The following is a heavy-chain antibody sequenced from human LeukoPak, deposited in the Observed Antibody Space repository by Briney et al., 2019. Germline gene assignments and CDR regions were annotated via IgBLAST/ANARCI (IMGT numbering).Heavy chain of an antibody. V-gene: IGHV3-9*01. CDR3: AKGNNDILTGPDYGIDV. J-gene: IGHJ6*02. D-gene: IGHD3-9*01. Sequence: GGSLRLSCAASGFTFDDYAMHWVRQAPGKGLEWVSGISWNSGSIGYADSVKGRFTISRDNAMNSLYLQMNSLRAEDTALYYCAKGNNDILTGPDYGIDVLGQGTTVTVSS. CDR2: ISWNSGSI. CDR1: GFTFDDYA.